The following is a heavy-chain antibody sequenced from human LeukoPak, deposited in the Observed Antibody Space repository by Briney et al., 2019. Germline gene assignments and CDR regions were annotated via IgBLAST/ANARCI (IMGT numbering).Heavy chain of an antibody. J-gene: IGHJ3*02. CDR3: ARDEGSYYYHSHDAFDI. V-gene: IGHV3-7*01. CDR1: GFTFSSYW. CDR2: IKQDGSEK. D-gene: IGHD1-26*01. Sequence: PGGSLRLSCAASGFTFSSYWMRWVRQAPGKGLEWVANIKQDGSEKYYVGSVKGRFTISRDNAKNSLYLQMNSLRAEDTAVYYCARDEGSYYYHSHDAFDIWGQGTMATVSS.